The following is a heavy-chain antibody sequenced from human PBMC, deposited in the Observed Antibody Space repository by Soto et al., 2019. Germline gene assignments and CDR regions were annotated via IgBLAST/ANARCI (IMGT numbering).Heavy chain of an antibody. CDR1: GFTFSSYA. CDR2: ISGSGGNT. D-gene: IGHD6-19*01. CDR3: AKCSGWAAEYFQH. J-gene: IGHJ1*01. Sequence: GGSLRLSCAASGFTFSSYAMRWVRQAPGKGLEWVSAISGSGGNTYYADSVKGRFTISRDNSKNTLYLQMNSLRAEDTAVYYCAKCSGWAAEYFQHWGQGTLVTVSS. V-gene: IGHV3-23*01.